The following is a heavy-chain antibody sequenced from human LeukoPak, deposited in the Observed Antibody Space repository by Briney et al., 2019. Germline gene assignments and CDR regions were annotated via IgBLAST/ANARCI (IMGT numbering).Heavy chain of an antibody. D-gene: IGHD5-12*01. V-gene: IGHV3-30*03. J-gene: IGHJ6*01. CDR1: GFTFSSYG. Sequence: PRRSLRLSCAASGFTFSSYGMHWVSQAPGKGLEWVAVISYDGSNKYYADSVKGRFTISRDNSKNTLYLQMNSLRAEDTAVYYCARESGYSGYARYYGMDVWGQGTTVTVSS. CDR3: ARESGYSGYARYYGMDV. CDR2: ISYDGSNK.